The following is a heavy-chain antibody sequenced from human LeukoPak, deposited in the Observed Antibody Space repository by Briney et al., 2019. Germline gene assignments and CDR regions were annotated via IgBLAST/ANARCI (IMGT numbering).Heavy chain of an antibody. CDR3: ARGGGLALAGTRFDF. D-gene: IGHD6-13*01. V-gene: IGHV1-2*02. CDR1: GYTFTDYY. CDR2: INPNNGGT. Sequence: ASVVVSCKASGYTFTDYYMHWVRQAPGQGLEWMGWINPNNGGTTYAQKFQARVTMARDTSITTVHMELSSLRSDDTAVYYCARGGGLALAGTRFDFWGRGTLVTVSS. J-gene: IGHJ4*02.